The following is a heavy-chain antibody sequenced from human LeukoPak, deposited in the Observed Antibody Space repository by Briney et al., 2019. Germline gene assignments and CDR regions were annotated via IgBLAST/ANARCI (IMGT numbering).Heavy chain of an antibody. CDR1: GGSLGGYY. D-gene: IGHD6-6*01. J-gene: IGHJ4*02. Sequence: SEALSLTCGVNGGSLGGYYWIWIRQTPTQELEWIGEINHRGSTNYNPSLKSRVTISVDTSKNQFYLSLTSLTAADTAVYYCARRRWSSSSVIGYGGRGTRVTVSP. V-gene: IGHV4-34*01. CDR2: INHRGST. CDR3: ARRRWSSSSVIGY.